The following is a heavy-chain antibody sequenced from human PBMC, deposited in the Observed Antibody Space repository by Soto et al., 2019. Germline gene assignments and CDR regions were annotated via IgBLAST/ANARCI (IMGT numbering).Heavy chain of an antibody. CDR2: INHSGST. CDR3: ARTDPSRAFDI. Sequence: SSETLSLTCAVYGGSFSCYYWSWIRQPPGKGLEWIGEINHSGSTNYNPSLKSRVTISVDTSKNQFSLKLSSVTAADTAVYYCARTDPSRAFDIWGQGTMVTVSS. J-gene: IGHJ3*02. CDR1: GGSFSCYY. V-gene: IGHV4-34*01.